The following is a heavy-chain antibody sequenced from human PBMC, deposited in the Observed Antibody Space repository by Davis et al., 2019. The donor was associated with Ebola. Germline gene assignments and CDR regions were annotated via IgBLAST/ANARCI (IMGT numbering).Heavy chain of an antibody. D-gene: IGHD3-10*01. CDR3: AGAYGSGSYGNS. CDR2: IYDRGST. J-gene: IGHJ4*02. Sequence: GSLTLSCAASGFTSDDYGMSWVRQSPGQGLEWIGEIYDRGSTNYNPSLKSRVTLSIDKSKNQFSLSLKSVTAADTAVYYWAGAYGSGSYGNSWGQGTLVTVSS. V-gene: IGHV4-4*02. CDR1: GFTSDDYG.